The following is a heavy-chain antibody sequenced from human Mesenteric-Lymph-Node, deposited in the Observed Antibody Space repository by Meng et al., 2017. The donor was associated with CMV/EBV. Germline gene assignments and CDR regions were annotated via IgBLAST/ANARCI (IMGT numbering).Heavy chain of an antibody. CDR3: GRGRYDYGDSYYYYYYGMDV. D-gene: IGHD4-17*01. CDR1: GGSISSSNFY. J-gene: IGHJ6*02. V-gene: IGHV4-39*07. CDR2: MYYSGST. Sequence: SETLSLTCIVSGGSISSSNFYWGWFRQPPGKGLEWIGSMYYSGSTYYNPSLKSRVTVLVDTSKNQFSLELNSVTAADTAVYYCGRGRYDYGDSYYYYYYGMDVWGQGTTVTVSS.